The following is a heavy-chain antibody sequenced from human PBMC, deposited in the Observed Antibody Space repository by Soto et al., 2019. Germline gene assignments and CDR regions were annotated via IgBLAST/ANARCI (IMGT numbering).Heavy chain of an antibody. CDR1: GFTIDAYA. CDR3: ANWEGYY. V-gene: IGHV3-9*01. D-gene: IGHD1-26*01. J-gene: IGHJ4*02. CDR2: ISWNSGSI. Sequence: EVQLVESGGGLVQPGRSLRLSCAASGFTIDAYAMHWVRQAPGKGLEWVSGISWNSGSIGYADSVKGRFTISRDNAKNSLYLQMNSLRAEDTAVYYCANWEGYYWGQGTLVTVSS.